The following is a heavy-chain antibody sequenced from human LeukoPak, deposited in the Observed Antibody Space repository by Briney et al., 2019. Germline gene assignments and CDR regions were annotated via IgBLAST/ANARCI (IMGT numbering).Heavy chain of an antibody. CDR3: ASDPWRDCSSTSCYG. CDR2: IYYSGST. Sequence: SETLSLTCTVSGGSISSSSYYWGWIRQPPGEGLEWIGSIYYSGSTYYNPSLKSRVTISVDTSKNQFSLKLSSVTAADTAVYYCASDPWRDCSSTSCYGWGQGTLVTVSS. D-gene: IGHD2-2*01. CDR1: GGSISSSSYY. J-gene: IGHJ4*02. V-gene: IGHV4-39*01.